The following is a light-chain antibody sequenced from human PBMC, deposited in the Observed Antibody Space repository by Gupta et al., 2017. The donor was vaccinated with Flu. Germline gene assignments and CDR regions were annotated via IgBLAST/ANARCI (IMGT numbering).Light chain of an antibody. V-gene: IGKV1-39*01. CDR2: VAS. CDR3: QQTVIVPYT. CDR1: QGISNF. J-gene: IGKJ2*01. Sequence: TITCRASQGISNFLHWYQVKPGKAPKLLIYVASNLQSGVPSRFSGSGSGTDFSLTISGLQPEDFATYYCQQTVIVPYTFGQGTRLAIE.